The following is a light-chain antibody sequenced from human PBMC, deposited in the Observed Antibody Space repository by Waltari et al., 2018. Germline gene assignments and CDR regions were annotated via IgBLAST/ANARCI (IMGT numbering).Light chain of an antibody. J-gene: IGKJ3*01. Sequence: EIVLTQSPGTLSLSPGERATLSCRASQSVSSSYLAWYQQKPGQAPRPLIYGASSRATGIPDRFSGSGSGTDFTLTISRLEPEESAVYYCQQYGTSTSFTFGPGSKVDIK. CDR1: QSVSSSY. CDR2: GAS. V-gene: IGKV3-20*01. CDR3: QQYGTSTSFT.